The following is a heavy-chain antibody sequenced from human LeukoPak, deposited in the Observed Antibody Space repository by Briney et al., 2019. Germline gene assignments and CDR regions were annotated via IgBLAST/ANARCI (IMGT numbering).Heavy chain of an antibody. CDR1: GGSISSYY. D-gene: IGHD3-16*02. CDR2: IYYSGST. J-gene: IGHJ4*02. CDR3: AREVMITFGGVIASPYYFDY. Sequence: PSETLSLTCTVSGGSISSYYWSWIRQPPGKGLEWIGYIYYSGSTNYDPSLKSRVTISVDTSKNQFSLKLSSVTAADTAVYYCAREVMITFGGVIASPYYFDYWGQGTLVTVSS. V-gene: IGHV4-59*12.